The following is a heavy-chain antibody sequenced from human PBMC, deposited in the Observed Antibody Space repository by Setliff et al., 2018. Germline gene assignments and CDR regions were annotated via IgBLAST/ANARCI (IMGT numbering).Heavy chain of an antibody. J-gene: IGHJ4*02. D-gene: IGHD6-25*01. CDR1: GFTFSTYA. CDR3: ARGNSGGDY. CDR2: ITDGSST. V-gene: IGHV3-23*01. Sequence: GGSLRLSCAASGFTFSTYALSWVRQAPGKGPEWVSTITDGSSTYYADSVKGRFTISRDNAKNTLYLQMNSLRAEDTAVYYCARGNSGGDYWGQGTLVTVSS.